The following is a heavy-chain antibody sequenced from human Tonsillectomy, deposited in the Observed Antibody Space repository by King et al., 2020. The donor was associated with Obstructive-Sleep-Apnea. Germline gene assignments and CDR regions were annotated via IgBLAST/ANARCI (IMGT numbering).Heavy chain of an antibody. D-gene: IGHD3-22*01. CDR3: ARHPTYYYDTSGYDQPYYFDY. CDR2: IYYSGST. J-gene: IGHJ4*02. CDR1: GGSISSSTYY. Sequence: QLQESGPGLVKPSETLSLTCTVSGGSISSSTYYWGWIRQPPGKGLEWIGSIYYSGSTYYNPSLKSRVTISVDTSKNQFSLKLSSVTAADTAVYYCARHPTYYYDTSGYDQPYYFDYWGQGTLVIVSS. V-gene: IGHV4-39*07.